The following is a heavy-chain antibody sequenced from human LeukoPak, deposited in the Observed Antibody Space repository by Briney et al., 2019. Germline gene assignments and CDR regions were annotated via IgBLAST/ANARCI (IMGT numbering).Heavy chain of an antibody. D-gene: IGHD2-21*02. V-gene: IGHV4-59*01. CDR2: IHYSGNT. CDR3: ARGAYCGGDCYREAFDI. Sequence: SETLSLTCTVSGGSISTYYWSWIRQPPGKGLEWLGYIHYSGNTNYNPSLKSRVTISVDTSKNQFSLKLSSVTDADTAVYYCARGAYCGGDCYREAFDIWGQGTMVIVSS. CDR1: GGSISTYY. J-gene: IGHJ3*02.